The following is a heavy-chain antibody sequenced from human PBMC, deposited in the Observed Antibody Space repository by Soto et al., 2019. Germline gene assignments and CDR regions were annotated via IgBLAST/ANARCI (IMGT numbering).Heavy chain of an antibody. J-gene: IGHJ4*02. CDR2: FYYTGST. V-gene: IGHV4-61*01. D-gene: IGHD3-22*01. CDR1: GGSVSSGNYY. CDR3: ARSMHYSDGSNYSPFDY. Sequence: PEETLSLTCTVSGGSVSSGNYYWSWIRQPPGKGLEWIGYFYYTGSTNYNPSLKSRVTISVDASKNQFSLRLSSLTTADTAVYYCARSMHYSDGSNYSPFDYWGQGTLVTVSS.